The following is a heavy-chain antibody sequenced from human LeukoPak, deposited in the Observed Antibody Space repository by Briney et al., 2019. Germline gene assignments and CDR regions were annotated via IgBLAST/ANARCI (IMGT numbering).Heavy chain of an antibody. J-gene: IGHJ4*02. D-gene: IGHD3-10*01. V-gene: IGHV4-39*01. CDR1: GGSISSSSYY. CDR2: IYYSGST. Sequence: PSXXLSLTCTVSGGSISSSSYYWGWIRQPPGKGLEWIGSIYYSGSTYYTPSLKSRVTISVATSKNQFSLKLSSVTAADTAVYYCATSYGSGSYYNILPDYWGQGTLVTVSS. CDR3: ATSYGSGSYYNILPDY.